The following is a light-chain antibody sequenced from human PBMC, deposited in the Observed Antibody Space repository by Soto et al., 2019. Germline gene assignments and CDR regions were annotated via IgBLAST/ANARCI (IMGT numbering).Light chain of an antibody. CDR3: STYVGSKII. Sequence: QSVLTQPPSASGSPGQSVTISCTGTSSDVGANDYVSWYQQHPGKAPKIMICEVSKRPSGVPDRFSGSKSGNTASLTVSGLQAEDEADYYCSTYVGSKIIFGGGTKLTVL. J-gene: IGLJ2*01. CDR1: SSDVGANDY. CDR2: EVS. V-gene: IGLV2-8*01.